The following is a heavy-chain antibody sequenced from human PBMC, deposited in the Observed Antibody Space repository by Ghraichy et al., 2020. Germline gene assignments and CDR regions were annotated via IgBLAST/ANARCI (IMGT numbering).Heavy chain of an antibody. CDR1: GFTFTSSA. D-gene: IGHD3-22*01. V-gene: IGHV1-58*01. J-gene: IGHJ3*02. CDR3: AAPTRGWLNHDAFDI. Sequence: SVKVSCKASGFTFTSSAVQWVRQARGQRLEWIGWIVVGSGNTNYAQKFQERVTITRDMSTSTAYMELSSLRSEDTAVYYCAAPTRGWLNHDAFDIWGQGTMVTVSS. CDR2: IVVGSGNT.